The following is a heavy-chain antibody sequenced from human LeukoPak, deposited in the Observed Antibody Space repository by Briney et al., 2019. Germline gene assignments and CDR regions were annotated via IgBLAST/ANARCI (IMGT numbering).Heavy chain of an antibody. CDR1: GGSISSYY. J-gene: IGHJ4*02. CDR3: ARGKTPYYYDSSGYRYFDY. CDR2: IYYSGST. D-gene: IGHD3-22*01. V-gene: IGHV4-59*12. Sequence: PSETLSLTCTVSGGSISSYYWSWIRQPPGKGLEWIGYIYYSGSTYYNPSLKSRVTISVDTSKNQFSLKLSSVTAADTGVYYCARGKTPYYYDSSGYRYFDYWGQGTLVTVSS.